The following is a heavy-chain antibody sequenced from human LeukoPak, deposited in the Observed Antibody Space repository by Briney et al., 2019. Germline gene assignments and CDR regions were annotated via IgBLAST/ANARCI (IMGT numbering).Heavy chain of an antibody. J-gene: IGHJ4*02. D-gene: IGHD3-22*01. Sequence: PGGSLRLSCAASGFTFSSYGMHWVRQAPGKGLEWVAVISYDGSNKYYADSVKGRFTISRDNSKNTLYLQMNSLRAEDTAVYYCAKIFPPFGDSSGTDYWGQGTLVTVSS. CDR1: GFTFSSYG. CDR2: ISYDGSNK. CDR3: AKIFPPFGDSSGTDY. V-gene: IGHV3-30*18.